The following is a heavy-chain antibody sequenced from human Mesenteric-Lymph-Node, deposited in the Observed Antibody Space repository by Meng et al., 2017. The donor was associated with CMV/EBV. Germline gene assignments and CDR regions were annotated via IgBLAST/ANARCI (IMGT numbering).Heavy chain of an antibody. CDR2: VRRDGSDE. D-gene: IGHD1-26*01. CDR3: AVGAFSANSRAVDY. CDR1: RFTFSNYG. V-gene: IGHV3-30*02. J-gene: IGHJ4*02. Sequence: GGSLRLSCAASRFTFSNYGMHWVRQAPGKGLEWVAFVRRDGSDENYADSVKGRFTISRDNAKNTLYLQMNNLRAEDTAVYYCAVGAFSANSRAVDYWGQGTLVTVSS.